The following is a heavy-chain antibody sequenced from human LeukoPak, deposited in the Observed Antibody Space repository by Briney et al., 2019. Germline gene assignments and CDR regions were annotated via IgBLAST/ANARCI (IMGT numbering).Heavy chain of an antibody. CDR3: AKGTGENYYGMDV. J-gene: IGHJ6*02. CDR1: GFTFSTYA. Sequence: GGSLRLSCTVSGFTFSTYAMSWVRQAPGKGLEWVSAISSTGGNTYHADSVKGRFTISRDNSKNTLYLQMNSLRVEDTVVFFCAKGTGENYYGMDVWGQGTTVTVSS. D-gene: IGHD7-27*01. CDR2: ISSTGGNT. V-gene: IGHV3-23*01.